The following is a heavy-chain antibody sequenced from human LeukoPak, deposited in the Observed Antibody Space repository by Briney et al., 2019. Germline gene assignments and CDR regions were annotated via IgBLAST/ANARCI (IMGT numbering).Heavy chain of an antibody. CDR2: VHLDGRT. J-gene: IGHJ4*02. CDR1: GGSVSSSNW. Sequence: PSETLSLTCGVSGGSVSSSNWWTWIRQPPGKGLEWIGEVHLDGRTNFNPSLRSRLTMSVDLSENHVSLKLTSVTAADTAVYYCAREGGFYRPLDYSGQGTLVTVSS. CDR3: AREGGFYRPLDY. D-gene: IGHD6-25*01. V-gene: IGHV4-4*02.